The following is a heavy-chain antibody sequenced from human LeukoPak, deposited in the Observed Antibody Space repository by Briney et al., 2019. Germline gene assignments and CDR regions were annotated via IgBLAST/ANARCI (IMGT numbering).Heavy chain of an antibody. D-gene: IGHD5-18*01. V-gene: IGHV4-38-2*02. J-gene: IGHJ4*02. Sequence: SETLSLTCTVSGYSISSGYYWGWIRQPPGKGLEWIGSIYHSGSTYYNPSLKSRVTISVDTSKNQFSLKLSSVTAADTAVYYCAHEVPSGMQLWSRFDYWGQGTLVTVSS. CDR1: GYSISSGYY. CDR2: IYHSGST. CDR3: AHEVPSGMQLWSRFDY.